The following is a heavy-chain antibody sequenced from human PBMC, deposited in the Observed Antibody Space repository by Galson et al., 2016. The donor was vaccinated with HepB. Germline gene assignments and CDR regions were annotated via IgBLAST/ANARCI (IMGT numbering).Heavy chain of an antibody. CDR1: GYTFTTDV. J-gene: IGHJ5*02. Sequence: SVKVSCKASGYTFTTDVINWLRQAPGQGLEWMGWINPRSGSTGYTQKFQDRLSMTRNTSITTAYMELSSLRSDDTAVYYCARGRRDILTGGNWFDPWGQGTLVTVSS. V-gene: IGHV1-8*01. D-gene: IGHD3-9*01. CDR3: ARGRRDILTGGNWFDP. CDR2: INPRSGST.